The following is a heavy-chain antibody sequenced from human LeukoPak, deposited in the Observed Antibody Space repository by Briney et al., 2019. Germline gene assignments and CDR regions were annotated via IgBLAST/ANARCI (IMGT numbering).Heavy chain of an antibody. CDR2: VYYTGTT. D-gene: IGHD2-21*02. V-gene: IGHV4-39*01. Sequence: PSETLSLTCSVSGGSMRRRNDYWGWVRQPPGKGLEWIGIVYYTGTTFYNPSLKSRVTISVDTSKNQFSLKVQSETAADTANYYCARLVSVETAIPPPRYYYMDVWGKGTTVTVSS. CDR3: ARLVSVETAIPPPRYYYMDV. CDR1: GGSMRRRNDY. J-gene: IGHJ6*03.